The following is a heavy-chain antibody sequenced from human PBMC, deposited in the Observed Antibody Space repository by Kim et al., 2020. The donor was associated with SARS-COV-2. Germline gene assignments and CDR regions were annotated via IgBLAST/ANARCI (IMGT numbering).Heavy chain of an antibody. V-gene: IGHV1-8*01. D-gene: IGHD4-17*01. J-gene: IGHJ4*02. CDR3: ARGLGRRGKYGGFDY. Sequence: KFQGRVTMTRNTSISTAYMELSSLRSEDTAVYYCARGLGRRGKYGGFDYWGQGTLVTVSS.